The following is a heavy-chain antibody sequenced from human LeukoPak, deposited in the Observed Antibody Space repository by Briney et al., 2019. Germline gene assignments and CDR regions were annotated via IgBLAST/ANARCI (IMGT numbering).Heavy chain of an antibody. CDR2: MDSDGSNT. CDR1: GFTFSSYW. D-gene: IGHD4/OR15-4a*01. CDR3: AKHPGVRYYFDY. J-gene: IGHJ4*02. Sequence: GGSLRLSCAASGFTFSSYWMHWVRQAPGKGLVWVSRMDSDGSNTNYADSVKGRFTISRDNSKNSLYLQMNSLRAEDTAVYYCAKHPGVRYYFDYWGQGTLVTVSS. V-gene: IGHV3-74*01.